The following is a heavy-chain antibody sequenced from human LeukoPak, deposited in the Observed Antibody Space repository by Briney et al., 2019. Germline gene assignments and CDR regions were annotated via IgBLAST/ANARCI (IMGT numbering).Heavy chain of an antibody. CDR3: ARHWDYDILTGYYRLSSWFDP. V-gene: IGHV4-34*01. CDR2: INHSGST. Sequence: PSETLSLTCAVYGGSFSGYYWSWIRQPPGKGLEWIGEINHSGSTNYNPSLKSRVTISVDTSKNQFSLKLSSVTAADTAVYYCARHWDYDILTGYYRLSSWFDPWGQGTLVTVSS. D-gene: IGHD3-9*01. J-gene: IGHJ5*02. CDR1: GGSFSGYY.